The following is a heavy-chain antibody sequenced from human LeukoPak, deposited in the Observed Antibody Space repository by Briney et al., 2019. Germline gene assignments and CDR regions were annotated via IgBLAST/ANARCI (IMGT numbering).Heavy chain of an antibody. J-gene: IGHJ4*02. CDR2: ISGSGGST. CDR1: GFXFSSYA. D-gene: IGHD6-13*01. Sequence: GGSLRLSCAASGFXFSSYAISRVRQAPGKGLEWVSAISGSGGSTYYADSVKGRFTISRDNSKNTLYLQMNSLRAEDTAVYYCAKDPGYSSSWYVDFDYWGQGTLVTVSS. CDR3: AKDPGYSSSWYVDFDY. V-gene: IGHV3-23*01.